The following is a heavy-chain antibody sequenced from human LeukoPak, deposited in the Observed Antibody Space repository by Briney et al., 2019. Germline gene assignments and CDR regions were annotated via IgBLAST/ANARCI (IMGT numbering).Heavy chain of an antibody. V-gene: IGHV4-39*07. Sequence: SETLSLTCTVSGGSISSSSYYWGWIRQPPGKGLEWIGSIYYSGSTYYNPSLKSRVTISVDTSKNQFSLKLSSVTAADTAVYYCARALPVLRYFDWSPYGMDVWGQGTTVTVSS. J-gene: IGHJ6*02. D-gene: IGHD3-9*01. CDR2: IYYSGST. CDR3: ARALPVLRYFDWSPYGMDV. CDR1: GGSISSSSYY.